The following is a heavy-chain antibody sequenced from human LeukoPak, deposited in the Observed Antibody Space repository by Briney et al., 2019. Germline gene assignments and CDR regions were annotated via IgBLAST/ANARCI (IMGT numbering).Heavy chain of an antibody. Sequence: ASVKVSCKASGYTFTGYYMHWVRQATGQGLEWMGWMNPNSGNTGYAQKFQGRVTMTRNTSISTAYMELSSLRSEDTAVYYCARGLGGDFWSGYYTVFYGMDVWGQGTTVTVSS. CDR2: MNPNSGNT. CDR1: GYTFTGYY. CDR3: ARGLGGDFWSGYYTVFYGMDV. V-gene: IGHV1-8*02. D-gene: IGHD3-3*01. J-gene: IGHJ6*02.